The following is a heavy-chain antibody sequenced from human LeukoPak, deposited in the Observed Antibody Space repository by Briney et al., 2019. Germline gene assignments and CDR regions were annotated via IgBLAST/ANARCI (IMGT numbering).Heavy chain of an antibody. CDR2: INPNSGDT. Sequence: ASVKVSCKASGDTFTGYYMHWVRQAPGQGLEWMGWINPNSGDTKFAQRFQDRVLMTRDTSISTAYMEMSSLRSDDTAVYYCARDRQVSDFDYWGQGTLVTVSS. CDR3: ARDRQVSDFDY. V-gene: IGHV1-2*02. CDR1: GDTFTGYY. J-gene: IGHJ4*02. D-gene: IGHD3-10*01.